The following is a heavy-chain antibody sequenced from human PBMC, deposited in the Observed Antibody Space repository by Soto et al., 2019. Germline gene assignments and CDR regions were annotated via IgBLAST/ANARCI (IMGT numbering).Heavy chain of an antibody. Sequence: QITLKESGPTLVKPTQTLTLTCTFSGFSLSTSGVGVGWIRQPPGEALEWLALIYWDDDKRYSPSLKSRLTITKDTSINQVVLTMTNMDPVDTATYYCARVEMATIGNWYFDLWGRGTLVTVSS. V-gene: IGHV2-5*02. J-gene: IGHJ2*01. CDR2: IYWDDDK. CDR3: ARVEMATIGNWYFDL. D-gene: IGHD5-12*01. CDR1: GFSLSTSGVG.